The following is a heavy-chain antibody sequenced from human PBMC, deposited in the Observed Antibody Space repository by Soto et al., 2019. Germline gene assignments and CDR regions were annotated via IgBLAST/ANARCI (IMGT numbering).Heavy chain of an antibody. CDR2: IKQDGSEK. J-gene: IGHJ6*02. D-gene: IGHD3-10*01. CDR1: GFTFSSYW. CDR3: ARCQLSPYYYYGMDV. Sequence: GGSLRLSCAASGFTFSSYWMSWVRQAPGKGLEWVANIKQDGSEKYYVDSVKGRFTISRDNAKNSLYLQMNSLRAEDTAVYYCARCQLSPYYYYGMDVWGQGTTVTVSS. V-gene: IGHV3-7*01.